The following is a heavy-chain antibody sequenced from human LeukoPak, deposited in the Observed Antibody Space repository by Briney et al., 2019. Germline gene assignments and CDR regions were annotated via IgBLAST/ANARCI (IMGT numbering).Heavy chain of an antibody. V-gene: IGHV3-53*05. D-gene: IGHD6-13*01. CDR2: IYSGAGK. CDR1: GFTVSSNY. CDR3: AGVSATAPTEGS. Sequence: GGSLRLSCAASGFTVSSNYMSWVRQAPGKGPEWVSVIYSGAGKYYAGSVKGRFTISRDNSRNTLYLQMNSLRPEDTAVYYCAGVSATAPTEGSWGQETLVTVSS. J-gene: IGHJ5*02.